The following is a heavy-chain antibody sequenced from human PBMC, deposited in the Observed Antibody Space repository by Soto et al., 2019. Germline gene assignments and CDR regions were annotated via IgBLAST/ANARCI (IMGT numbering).Heavy chain of an antibody. CDR3: ARRPAGDSHWYFDL. D-gene: IGHD2-21*01. CDR2: VSVYGGST. J-gene: IGHJ2*01. V-gene: IGHV3-23*01. Sequence: DVQLLESRGDLVQPGESLRLSCAASGFIFSDFAMSWVRQTPGKGLEWVSAVSVYGGSTHYSDAVKGRFTISRDNSRDTLFLQMNSLRAEDTAVYYCARRPAGDSHWYFDLWGRGTLVTVSS. CDR1: GFIFSDFA.